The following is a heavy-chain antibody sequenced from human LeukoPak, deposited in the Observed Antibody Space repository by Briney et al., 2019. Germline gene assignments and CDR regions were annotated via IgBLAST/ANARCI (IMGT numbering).Heavy chain of an antibody. CDR2: ILYDGRTT. CDR1: RFTFRSYT. CDR3: AREILGSAFSFDY. D-gene: IGHD1-26*01. J-gene: IGHJ4*02. V-gene: IGHV3-30*04. Sequence: GSLRLSCAPSRFTFRSYTMHWVCEAPDKGLGWVAVILYDGRTTNYAESVRGRFTISRDTSENTLYLQMNNLRPEDTAIYYCAREILGSAFSFDYWGQGTLVTVCS.